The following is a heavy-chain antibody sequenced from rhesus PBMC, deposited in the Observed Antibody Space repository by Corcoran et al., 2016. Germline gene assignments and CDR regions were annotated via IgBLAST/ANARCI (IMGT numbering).Heavy chain of an antibody. Sequence: QVQLQESGPGLVKPSETLSLTCAVSGGSFSGYYWGWIRQPPGKGLEWIGYISGSSGSTDDNPSLKSRVTISTDTSKNQFSRKLNSVTAADTAVYYCAREGPYCTSTTCYVGIFDYWGQGVLVTVSS. D-gene: IGHD2-2*01. CDR3: AREGPYCTSTTCYVGIFDY. CDR1: GGSFSGYY. J-gene: IGHJ4*01. V-gene: IGHV4-165*01. CDR2: ISGSSGST.